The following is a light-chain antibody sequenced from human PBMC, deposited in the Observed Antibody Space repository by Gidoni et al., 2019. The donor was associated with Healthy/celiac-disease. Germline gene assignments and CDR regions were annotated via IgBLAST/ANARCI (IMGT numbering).Light chain of an antibody. Sequence: DIEMTQSPLSLLVTPGEPASIPCRSRQSLLHSNGYNYLYWYLQKPGQSPQLLIYLGSNRAAGVPDRFSGSGSGTDFTLKISRVEAEDVGVYYCMQALQTPRTFGQGTKLEIK. CDR1: QSLLHSNGYNY. CDR3: MQALQTPRT. CDR2: LGS. J-gene: IGKJ2*01. V-gene: IGKV2-28*01.